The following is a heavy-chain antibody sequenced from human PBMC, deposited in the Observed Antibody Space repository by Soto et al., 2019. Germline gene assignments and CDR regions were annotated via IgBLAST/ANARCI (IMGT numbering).Heavy chain of an antibody. CDR1: GFTFSSYA. J-gene: IGHJ3*02. V-gene: IGHV3-23*01. CDR3: AKGRMGYDILTGYHDAFDI. CDR2: ISGSGGST. Sequence: GGSLRLSCAASGFTFSSYAMSWVRQAPGKELEWVSAISGSGGSTYYADSVKGRFTISRDNSKNTLYLQMNSLRAEDTAVYYCAKGRMGYDILTGYHDAFDIWGQGTMVTVSS. D-gene: IGHD3-9*01.